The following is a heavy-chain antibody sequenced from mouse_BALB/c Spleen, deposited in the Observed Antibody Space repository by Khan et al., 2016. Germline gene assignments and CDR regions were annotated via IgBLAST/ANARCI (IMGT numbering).Heavy chain of an antibody. CDR2: ISYSGST. CDR3: ARDYYGSSYFDY. D-gene: IGHD1-1*01. V-gene: IGHV3-2*02. J-gene: IGHJ2*01. Sequence: EVQLVESGPGLVKPSQSLSLTCTVTGYSITSDYAWNWIRQFPGNKLEWVGYISYSGSTSYNPSLKSRIPITRDTSKNQFFLQLNSVTTEDTATYYCARDYYGSSYFDYWGQGTTLTVSS. CDR1: GYSITSDYA.